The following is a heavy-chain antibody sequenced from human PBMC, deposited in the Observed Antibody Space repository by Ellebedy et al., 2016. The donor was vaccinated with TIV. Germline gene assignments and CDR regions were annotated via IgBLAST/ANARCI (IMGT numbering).Heavy chain of an antibody. D-gene: IGHD6-13*01. CDR1: GVAFSSYR. J-gene: IGHJ5*02. V-gene: IGHV3-21*01. CDR3: ARDKRIAAAGGHVWFDP. Sequence: PGGSLRLSCEASGVAFSSYRMNWVRQAPGKGLEWVSSISSSSSYIYYADSVKGRFTISRDNAKNSLYLQMNSLRAEDTAVYYCARDKRIAAAGGHVWFDPWGQGTLVTVSS. CDR2: ISSSSSYI.